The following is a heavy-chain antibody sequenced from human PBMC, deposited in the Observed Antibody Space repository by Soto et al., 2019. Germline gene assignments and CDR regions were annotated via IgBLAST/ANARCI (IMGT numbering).Heavy chain of an antibody. Sequence: SETLSLTCTVSGGSISSGDHYWTWIRQPPGKGLEWIGHIYYSGTSYYNPSLKSRVTISVDTSKNQFSLKLSSVTATDTAVYYGATYRRGFSLKFDPWGQGTLVTVSS. CDR1: GGSISSGDHY. J-gene: IGHJ5*02. CDR3: ATYRRGFSLKFDP. D-gene: IGHD5-18*01. V-gene: IGHV4-30-4*01. CDR2: IYYSGTS.